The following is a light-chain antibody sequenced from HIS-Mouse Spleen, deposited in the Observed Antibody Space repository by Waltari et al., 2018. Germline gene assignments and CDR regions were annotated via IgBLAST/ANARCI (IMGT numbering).Light chain of an antibody. V-gene: IGLV2-14*03. CDR3: SSYTSSSTRV. Sequence: QSALTQPASVSGSPGQSITISCTGTSSDVGGYNYVSWYQQHPGKAPNFMIYDYSNRPSGVSNRFSGSKSGNTASLTISGLQAEDEADYYCSSYTSSSTRVFGGGTKLTVL. J-gene: IGLJ3*02. CDR2: DYS. CDR1: SSDVGGYNY.